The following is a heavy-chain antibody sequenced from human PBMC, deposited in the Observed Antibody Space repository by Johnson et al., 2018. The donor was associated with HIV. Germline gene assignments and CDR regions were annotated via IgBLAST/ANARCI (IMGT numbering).Heavy chain of an antibody. CDR3: AKGVGATTNDAFDI. J-gene: IGHJ3*02. CDR1: GFTFDDYG. CDR2: INSDGSST. D-gene: IGHD1-26*01. V-gene: IGHV3-20*04. Sequence: EVQLVESGGGVVRPGGYLRLSCAASGFTFDDYGMSWVRQAPGKGLEWVSRINSDGSSTSYADSVKGRFTISRDNAKNSLYLQMNSLRAEDKALYYCAKGVGATTNDAFDIWGQGTMVTVSS.